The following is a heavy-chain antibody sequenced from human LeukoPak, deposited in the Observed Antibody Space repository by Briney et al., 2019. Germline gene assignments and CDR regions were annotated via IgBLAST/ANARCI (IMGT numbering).Heavy chain of an antibody. J-gene: IGHJ4*02. CDR3: ARVPSMVRGVIVRGYFDY. V-gene: IGHV4-59*01. Sequence: PSETLSLTCTVSGGSISSYYWSWIRQPPGKGLEWIGYIYYSGSTNYTPSLKSRVTISVDTSKNQFSLKLSSVTAADTAVYYCARVPSMVRGVIVRGYFDYWGQGTLVTVSS. CDR1: GGSISSYY. CDR2: IYYSGST. D-gene: IGHD3-10*01.